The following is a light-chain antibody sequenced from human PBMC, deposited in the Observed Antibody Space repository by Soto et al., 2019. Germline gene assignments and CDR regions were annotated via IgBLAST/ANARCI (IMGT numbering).Light chain of an antibody. V-gene: IGKV1-39*01. J-gene: IGKJ5*01. CDR3: QQTYRTLSIT. Sequence: DIQMTQSPSSLSASVGDRVTITCRASESISRHLNWYQQKPGKAPKILIYAASSLQNGVPSRFXGSGSGTDFTLTITNLQPEDFATYYCQQTYRTLSITFGQGTRLDI. CDR1: ESISRH. CDR2: AAS.